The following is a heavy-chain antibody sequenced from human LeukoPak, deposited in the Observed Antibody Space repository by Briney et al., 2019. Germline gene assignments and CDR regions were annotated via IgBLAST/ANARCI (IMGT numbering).Heavy chain of an antibody. J-gene: IGHJ6*03. CDR1: GGTFSSYA. V-gene: IGHV1-69*06. CDR3: ARGTVTTGYYYYYYMDV. Sequence: SVKVSCKASGGTFSSYAISWVRQAPGQGLEWMGGIIPIFGTANYAQKFQGRVTITADKSTSTAYMELSSLRSEDTAVYYCARGTVTTGYYYYYYMDVWGKGTTVTVSS. D-gene: IGHD4-17*01. CDR2: IIPIFGTA.